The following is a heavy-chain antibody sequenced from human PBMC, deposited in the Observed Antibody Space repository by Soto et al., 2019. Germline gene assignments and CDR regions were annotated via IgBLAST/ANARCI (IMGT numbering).Heavy chain of an antibody. CDR3: ARSDYNGNSVDY. Sequence: GASLKISCKTSGYSFTSHWIGWVRQMPGNGLEWMGIIYPGDSDTRYSPSFQGQVTISADKSINTAYLQWACLKASDTAMYYCARSDYNGNSVDYWGQGTLVTVSS. CDR2: IYPGDSDT. J-gene: IGHJ4*02. V-gene: IGHV5-51*01. D-gene: IGHD4-17*01. CDR1: GYSFTSHW.